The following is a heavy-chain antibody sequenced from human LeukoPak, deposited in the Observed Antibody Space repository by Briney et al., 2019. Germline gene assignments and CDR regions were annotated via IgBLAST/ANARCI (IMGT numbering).Heavy chain of an antibody. CDR1: GFTFSSYG. J-gene: IGHJ4*02. D-gene: IGHD1-26*01. CDR3: AKDSGSYYIDY. Sequence: GGSLRLSCAASGFTFSSYGMHWVRQAPGKGLEWVAVIWYDGSNKYYADSVKGRFTISRDNSKNTLYLQMNSLRAEDTAVYYCAKDSGSYYIDYWGQGTLVTVSS. V-gene: IGHV3-33*06. CDR2: IWYDGSNK.